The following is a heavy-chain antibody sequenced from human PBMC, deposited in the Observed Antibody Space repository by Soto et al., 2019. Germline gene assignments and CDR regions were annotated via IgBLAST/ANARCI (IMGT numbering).Heavy chain of an antibody. J-gene: IGHJ5*02. D-gene: IGHD2-15*01. CDR2: IYYSGST. Sequence: QVQVQESGPGLVKPSDTLSLTCTVSGGSVSGRSYFWGWIRQPPGKGLEWIGSIYYSGSTYYNPSLKAPISSPVNTSKNHVNLTLTYVTASNTALYPGERQRVIPATPTNWFDTWGQGTLVTVSS. CDR3: ERQRVIPATPTNWFDT. CDR1: GGSVSGRSYF. V-gene: IGHV4-39*01.